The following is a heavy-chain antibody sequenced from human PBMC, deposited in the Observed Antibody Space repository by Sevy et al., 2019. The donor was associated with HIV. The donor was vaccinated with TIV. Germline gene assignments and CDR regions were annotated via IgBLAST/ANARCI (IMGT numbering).Heavy chain of an antibody. CDR3: ARDRVELGYCSSTSCQYYFDY. Sequence: SETLSLTCAVYGGSFSGYYWSWIRQPPGKGLEWIGEINHSGSTNYNPSLKSPVTISVDTSKNQFSLKLSSVTAADTAVYYCARDRVELGYCSSTSCQYYFDYWGQGTLVTVSS. CDR2: INHSGST. V-gene: IGHV4-34*01. D-gene: IGHD2-2*01. CDR1: GGSFSGYY. J-gene: IGHJ4*02.